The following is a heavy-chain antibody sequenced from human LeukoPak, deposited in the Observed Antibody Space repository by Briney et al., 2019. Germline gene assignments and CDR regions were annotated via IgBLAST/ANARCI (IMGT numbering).Heavy chain of an antibody. V-gene: IGHV3-7*01. CDR3: ARDPLLTGDGRNPDGY. D-gene: IGHD7-27*01. Sequence: GGSLRLSCAASGFRFNTYWMSWVRQAPGKGLEWVANIKQDGNEKYYADSVKGRFTISRDNGKNSLYLQMNSLRAEDTAVYYCARDPLLTGDGRNPDGYWGQGTLVTVSS. CDR2: IKQDGNEK. CDR1: GFRFNTYW. J-gene: IGHJ4*02.